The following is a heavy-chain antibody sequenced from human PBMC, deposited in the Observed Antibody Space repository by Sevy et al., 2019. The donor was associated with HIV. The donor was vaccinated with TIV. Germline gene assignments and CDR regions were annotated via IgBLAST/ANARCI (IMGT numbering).Heavy chain of an antibody. D-gene: IGHD5-12*01. CDR3: ARDDRGYSGYDRGNFDY. V-gene: IGHV3-48*03. J-gene: IGHJ4*02. CDR1: GFTFSSYE. CDR2: ISSSGSTI. Sequence: GEFLKISCAASGFTFSSYEMNWVRQAPGKGLEWVSYISSSGSTIYYADSVKGRFTISRDNAKNSLYLQMNSLRAEDTAVYYCARDDRGYSGYDRGNFDYWGQGTLVTVSS.